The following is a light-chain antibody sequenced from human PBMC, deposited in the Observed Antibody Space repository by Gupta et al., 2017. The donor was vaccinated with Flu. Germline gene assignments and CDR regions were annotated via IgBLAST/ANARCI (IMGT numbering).Light chain of an antibody. J-gene: IGLJ3*02. Sequence: SYELTQPPSVSVSPGQTASITCSGDKLGDKYACWYQQKPGQSPVLVIYKDSKRTAGIPGRFSGSNSGNTATLTISGTQARDEADYYCQAGDSSTVVFGGGTKLTVL. CDR2: KDS. CDR1: KLGDKY. CDR3: QAGDSSTVV. V-gene: IGLV3-1*01.